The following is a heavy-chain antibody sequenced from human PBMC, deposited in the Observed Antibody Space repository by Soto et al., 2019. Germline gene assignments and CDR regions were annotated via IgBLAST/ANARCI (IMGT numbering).Heavy chain of an antibody. V-gene: IGHV4-31*03. J-gene: IGHJ4*02. CDR2: ISYSGST. CDR3: ARAPYSSGWPDS. Sequence: QVQLQESGPGLVKPSQTLSLNCSVSGGSIISGGYYWSWIRQHPGKGLEWIGYISYSGSTYYNPSLKSRITISINTSKNHFSLKLNSVTAADTAVYYCARAPYSSGWPDSWGQGTLVTVSS. D-gene: IGHD6-19*01. CDR1: GGSIISGGYY.